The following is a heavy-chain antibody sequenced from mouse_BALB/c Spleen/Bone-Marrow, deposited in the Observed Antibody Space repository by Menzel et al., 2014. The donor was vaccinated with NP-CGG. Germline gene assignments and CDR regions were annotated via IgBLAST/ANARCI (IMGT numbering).Heavy chain of an antibody. D-gene: IGHD1-1*01. CDR2: INPYNDGI. V-gene: IGHV1-14*01. CDR3: GRDYYGSTSFAY. Sequence: EVHLVESGPELVKPGTSVRMSCKASGYTFTSYVMHWVKQKPGQGLEWIGYINPYNDGIKYNEKFKGKATLTSDKSSSTAYMELSSLTSEDSAVYLCGRDYYGSTSFAYWGQGTLVTVSA. J-gene: IGHJ3*01. CDR1: GYTFTSYV.